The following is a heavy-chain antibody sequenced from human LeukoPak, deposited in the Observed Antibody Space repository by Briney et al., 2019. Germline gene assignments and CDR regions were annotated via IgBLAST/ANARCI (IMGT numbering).Heavy chain of an antibody. J-gene: IGHJ4*02. CDR3: AREVVPAAMPLYYFDY. CDR2: IYYSGST. V-gene: IGHV4-30-4*08. D-gene: IGHD2-2*01. Sequence: PSETLSHTCTVSGGSISSGDYYWSWIRQPPGKGLEWIGYIYYSGSTYYNPSLKSRVTIPVDTSKNQFSLKLSSVTAADTAVYYCAREVVPAAMPLYYFDYWGQGTLVTVSS. CDR1: GGSISSGDYY.